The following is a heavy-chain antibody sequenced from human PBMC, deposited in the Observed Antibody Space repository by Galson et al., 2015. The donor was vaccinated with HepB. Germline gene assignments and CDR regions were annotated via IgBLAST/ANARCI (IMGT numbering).Heavy chain of an antibody. CDR2: ISYDGSTK. J-gene: IGHJ3*02. D-gene: IGHD2-8*02. CDR1: GFTFSSYA. Sequence: SLRLSCAASGFTFSSYAMHWVRQAPGKGLEWVALISYDGSTKYYADSVKGRSTISRDNSKNTLYLQMSSLTTEDTAMYYCVKVSQKDGVVYPFDIWGQGTMVTVSS. CDR3: VKVSQKDGVVYPFDI. V-gene: IGHV3-30*14.